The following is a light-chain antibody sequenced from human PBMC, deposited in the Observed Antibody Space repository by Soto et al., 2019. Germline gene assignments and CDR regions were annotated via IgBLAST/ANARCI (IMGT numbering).Light chain of an antibody. CDR2: GTS. CDR1: QTFSSRY. V-gene: IGKV3-20*01. Sequence: EIVLTQSPGTLSLSPGERATLSCRASQTFSSRYLAWYQQKPGQAPRLLIYGTSSRATGIPDRFSGSGSGTDFALTISRLEPEDFAVYYCQQYFKSPWTFGQGTKVDIK. CDR3: QQYFKSPWT. J-gene: IGKJ1*01.